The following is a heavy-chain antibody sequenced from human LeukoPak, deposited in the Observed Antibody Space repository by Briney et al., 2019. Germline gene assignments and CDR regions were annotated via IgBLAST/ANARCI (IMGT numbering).Heavy chain of an antibody. V-gene: IGHV3-23*01. CDR2: ISGSGGST. J-gene: IGHJ5*02. Sequence: PGGSLRLSCAASGFTFGSYAMSWVRQAPGKGLEWVSAISGSGGSTYYADSVKGRFTISRDNSKNTLYLQMHSLRAEDTAVYYCAKLPLQDYRGNWFDPWGQGTLVTVSS. CDR1: GFTFGSYA. D-gene: IGHD4-11*01. CDR3: AKLPLQDYRGNWFDP.